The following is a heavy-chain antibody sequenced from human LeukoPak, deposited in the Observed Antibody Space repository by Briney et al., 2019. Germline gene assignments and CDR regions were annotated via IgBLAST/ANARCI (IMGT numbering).Heavy chain of an antibody. CDR1: GFTFSSYN. V-gene: IGHV3-21*01. J-gene: IGHJ4*02. CDR3: ARGTLTTVTTK. D-gene: IGHD4-17*01. Sequence: GGSLRLSCAACGFTFSSYNMNWVRQAPGKGLEWVSSISSSSSYIYYADSVKGRFTISRDNAKNSLYLQMNSLRAEDTAVYYCARGTLTTVTTKWGQGTLVTVSS. CDR2: ISSSSSYI.